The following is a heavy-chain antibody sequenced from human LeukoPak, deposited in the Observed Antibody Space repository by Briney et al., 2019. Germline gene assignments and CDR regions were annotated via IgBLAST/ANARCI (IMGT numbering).Heavy chain of an antibody. CDR2: ISAYNGNT. CDR3: AREKRYSSGWYYFDY. V-gene: IGHV1-18*01. J-gene: IGHJ4*02. Sequence: ASVTVSCKASGYTFTNYGISWVRQAPGQGLEWMGWISAYNGNTNYAHKLQGRVTMTTDTSTSTAYMELRGLRSDDTAVYYCAREKRYSSGWYYFDYWGQGTLVTVPS. D-gene: IGHD6-19*01. CDR1: GYTFTNYG.